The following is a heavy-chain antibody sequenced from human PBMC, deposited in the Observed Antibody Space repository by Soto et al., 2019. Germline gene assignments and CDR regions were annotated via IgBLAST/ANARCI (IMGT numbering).Heavy chain of an antibody. V-gene: IGHV3-53*01. J-gene: IGHJ4*02. CDR2: IYSGGNT. CDR3: ARDPPGIAASGAGG. CDR1: GFTVSNNY. Sequence: VQLVESGGGLIQPGGSLRLSCAASGFTVSNNYMRWVRQAPGKGLEWVSLIYSGGNTHYADSVKGRFTISRDNSKITLFLQMNSLRVEDTAVYYCARDPPGIAASGAGGWGQGTLVTVSS. D-gene: IGHD6-13*01.